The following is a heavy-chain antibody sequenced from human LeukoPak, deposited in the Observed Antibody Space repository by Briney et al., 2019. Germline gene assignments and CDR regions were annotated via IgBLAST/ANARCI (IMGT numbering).Heavy chain of an antibody. J-gene: IGHJ4*02. CDR2: ISSSGSTI. Sequence: PGGSLRLSCAASGFTFSSYEMNWVRQAPGKGLEWVSYISSSGSTIYYADSVKGRFTISRDKAKNSLYLQMNSLRAEDTAVYYCARAYHSSLDYWGQGTLVTVSS. V-gene: IGHV3-48*03. D-gene: IGHD2-2*01. CDR3: ARAYHSSLDY. CDR1: GFTFSSYE.